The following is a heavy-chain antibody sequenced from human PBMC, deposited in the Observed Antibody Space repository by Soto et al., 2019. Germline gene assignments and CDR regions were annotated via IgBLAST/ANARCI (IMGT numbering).Heavy chain of an antibody. V-gene: IGHV4-31*03. D-gene: IGHD3-10*01. CDR3: AREMVRGPTGY. CDR1: GGSISSGGYY. Sequence: QVQLQESGPGLVKPSQTLSLTCTVSGGSISSGGYYWSWIRQHPGKGLEWIGYLYYSGGTYYNPSLKGRVTISVDTSKNQFSLKLRSVTAADTAVYYCAREMVRGPTGYWGQGTLVTVSS. J-gene: IGHJ4*02. CDR2: LYYSGGT.